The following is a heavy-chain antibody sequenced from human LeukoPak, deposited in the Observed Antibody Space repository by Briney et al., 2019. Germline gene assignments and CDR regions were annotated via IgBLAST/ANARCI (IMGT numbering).Heavy chain of an antibody. D-gene: IGHD6-19*01. J-gene: IGHJ4*02. CDR2: IYYSGST. CDR3: ARVYSSGWYYFDY. Sequence: SETLSLTCTVSGGSSSRYYWSWIRQPPGKGLEWIGYIYYSGSTNYNPSLKSRVTISVDTSKNQFSLKLSSVTAADTAVYYCARVYSSGWYYFDYWGQGTLVTVSS. CDR1: GGSSSRYY. V-gene: IGHV4-59*01.